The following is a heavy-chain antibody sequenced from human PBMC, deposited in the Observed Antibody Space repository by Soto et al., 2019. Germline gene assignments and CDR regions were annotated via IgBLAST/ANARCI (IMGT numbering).Heavy chain of an antibody. CDR2: MNPNSGNT. CDR1: GYTFTSYD. J-gene: IGHJ5*02. CDR3: ARGRKRYCSSTSCYEGYWFDP. V-gene: IGHV1-8*01. D-gene: IGHD2-2*01. Sequence: QVQLVQSGAEVKKPGASVKVSCKASGYTFTSYDINWVRQATGQGLEWMGWMNPNSGNTGYAQKCQGRVTMTRNTSISTAYMELSSLRSKDTAVYYCARGRKRYCSSTSCYEGYWFDPWGQGTLVTVSS.